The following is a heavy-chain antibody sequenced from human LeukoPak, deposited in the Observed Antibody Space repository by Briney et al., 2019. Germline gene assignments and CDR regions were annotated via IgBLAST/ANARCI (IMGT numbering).Heavy chain of an antibody. J-gene: IGHJ4*02. Sequence: SETLSLTCTVSGGSISSSSYYWGWIRQPPGKGLEWIGSIYYSGSTYYNPSLKSRLTISVDTSKNQFSLKLSSVTAADTAVYYCAGMRITTPTVRTLDYWGQGTLVTVSS. CDR1: GGSISSSSYY. CDR3: AGMRITTPTVRTLDY. V-gene: IGHV4-39*07. CDR2: IYYSGST. D-gene: IGHD1-14*01.